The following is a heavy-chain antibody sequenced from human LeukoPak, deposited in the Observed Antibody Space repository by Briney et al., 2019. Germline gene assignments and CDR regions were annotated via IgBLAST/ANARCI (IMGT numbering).Heavy chain of an antibody. V-gene: IGHV1-2*06. CDR3: ARDPDFILFCCDPSFDI. J-gene: IGHJ3*02. CDR2: INPNSGGT. D-gene: IGHD3-9*01. Sequence: EASVKVSCKASGYTFTGYYMHWVRQAPGQGLEWMGRINPNSGGTNYAQKFQGRVTMTTDTSTSTAYMELRSLRSDDTAVYYCARDPDFILFCCDPSFDIWGQGTMVTVSS. CDR1: GYTFTGYY.